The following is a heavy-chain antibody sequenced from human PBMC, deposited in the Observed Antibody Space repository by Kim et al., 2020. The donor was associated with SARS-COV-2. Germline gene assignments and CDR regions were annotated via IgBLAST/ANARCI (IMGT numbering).Heavy chain of an antibody. CDR1: GGSFSGYY. CDR3: ARAGLQLWKHRTYAFDI. V-gene: IGHV4-34*01. Sequence: SETLSLTCAVYGGSFSGYYWSWIRQPPGKGLEWIGEINHSGSTNYNPSLKSRVTISVDTSKNQFSLKLSSVTAADTAVYYCARAGLQLWKHRTYAFDIWGQGTMVTVSS. D-gene: IGHD5-18*01. J-gene: IGHJ3*02. CDR2: INHSGST.